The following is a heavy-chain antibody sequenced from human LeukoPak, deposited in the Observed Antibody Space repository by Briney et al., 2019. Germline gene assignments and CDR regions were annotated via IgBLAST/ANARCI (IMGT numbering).Heavy chain of an antibody. CDR1: GFTFSSYA. D-gene: IGHD5-18*01. CDR2: ISGSGVST. CDR3: AKVRIQLWLFGAFDI. V-gene: IGHV3-23*01. Sequence: GGSLGRSCAASGFTFSSYAMSWVRQAPGKGLEWVSAISGSGVSTYYADSVKGRFTISSDNSKNTLYLQMNSLRAEDTAVYYCAKVRIQLWLFGAFDIWGQGTMVTVSS. J-gene: IGHJ3*02.